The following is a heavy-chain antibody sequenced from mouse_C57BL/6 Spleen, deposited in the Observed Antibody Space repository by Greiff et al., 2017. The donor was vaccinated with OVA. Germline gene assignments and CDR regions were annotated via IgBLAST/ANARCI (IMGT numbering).Heavy chain of an antibody. D-gene: IGHD2-4*01. CDR2: IDPSDSYT. V-gene: IGHV1-50*01. Sequence: QVQLQQPGTELVKPGASVKLSCKASGYTFTSYWMQWVKQRPGQALEWIGEIDPSDSYTNYNQKFKGKATLTVDTSSSTAYMQLSSLTSEDSAVYYCARSTMITTYFDVWGTGTTVTVSS. CDR3: ARSTMITTYFDV. CDR1: GYTFTSYW. J-gene: IGHJ1*03.